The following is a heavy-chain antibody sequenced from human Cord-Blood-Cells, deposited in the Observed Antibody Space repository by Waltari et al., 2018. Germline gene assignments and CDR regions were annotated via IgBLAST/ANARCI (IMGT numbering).Heavy chain of an antibody. Sequence: EVQLVESGGGLVKPGGSLRLSCAASGFTFSSYGLNWARQSPGKGLEWVSSISSSSSYIYYADSVKGRFTISRDNAKNSLYLQMNSLRAEDTAVYYCARDRYCSSTSCYDYWGQGTLVTVSS. J-gene: IGHJ4*02. V-gene: IGHV3-21*01. CDR1: GFTFSSYG. CDR3: ARDRYCSSTSCYDY. CDR2: ISSSSSYI. D-gene: IGHD2-2*01.